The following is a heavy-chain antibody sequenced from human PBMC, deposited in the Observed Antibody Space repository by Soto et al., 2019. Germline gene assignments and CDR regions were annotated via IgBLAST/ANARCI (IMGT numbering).Heavy chain of an antibody. CDR1: GYTFTNYA. CDR2: VNAGNGET. V-gene: IGHV1-3*01. CDR3: ARDCNTIGCHAALPNYDY. J-gene: IGHJ4*02. D-gene: IGHD2-2*01. Sequence: QVQLVQSGAEVKKPGASVRLSCEASGYTFTNYAIHWVRQAPGQRLEWMGWVNAGNGETRYSEKFQGRVTITTDTSAPTGYLELSGLRSEDTAVYYCARDCNTIGCHAALPNYDYWGQGTLVTVSS.